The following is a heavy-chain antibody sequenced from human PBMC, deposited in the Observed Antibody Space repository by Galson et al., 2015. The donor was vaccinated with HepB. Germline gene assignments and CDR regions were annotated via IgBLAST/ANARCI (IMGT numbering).Heavy chain of an antibody. J-gene: IGHJ5*02. CDR1: GFTFNFYN. CDR3: ARDYRPDFGSGSYYPNWFDP. D-gene: IGHD3-10*01. V-gene: IGHV3-21*06. CDR2: ISSDGHSI. Sequence: SLRLSCAASGFTFNFYNMSWVRQAPGKGLEWVSSISSDGHSIYYADSLKGRFTISRDNAENSLFLQMNNLGAEDTAVYYCARDYRPDFGSGSYYPNWFDPWGQGTLVTVSS.